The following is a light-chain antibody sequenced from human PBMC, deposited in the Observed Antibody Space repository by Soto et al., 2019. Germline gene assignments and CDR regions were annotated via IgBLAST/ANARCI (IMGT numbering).Light chain of an antibody. Sequence: QSALPQPASVSGSPGQSITISCTGTSSDVANYNFVTWYQQHPGKAPKLMIYEVSKRPSGVSDRFSGSKSGNTASLTISGLQAEDEADYYCCSYAGSSTFVFGTGTKVTVL. J-gene: IGLJ1*01. V-gene: IGLV2-23*02. CDR2: EVS. CDR3: CSYAGSSTFV. CDR1: SSDVANYNF.